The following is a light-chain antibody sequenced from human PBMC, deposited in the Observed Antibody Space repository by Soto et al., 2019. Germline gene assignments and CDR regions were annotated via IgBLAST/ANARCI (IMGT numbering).Light chain of an antibody. CDR1: QSVSSN. CDR2: GAS. Sequence: EIVMTQSPATLSVSPGERATLSCRASQSVSSNLAWYQQKPGQAPRLLIYGASTRPTGIPSRFSGSGSGTEFTLTISCLQSEDFATYYCKQSYSTPLTFGQGTKVEIK. J-gene: IGKJ1*01. V-gene: IGKV3-15*01. CDR3: KQSYSTPLT.